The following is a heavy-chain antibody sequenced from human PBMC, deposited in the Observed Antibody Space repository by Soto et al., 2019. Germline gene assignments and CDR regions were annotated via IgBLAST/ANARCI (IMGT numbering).Heavy chain of an antibody. V-gene: IGHV3-74*01. J-gene: IGHJ6*02. CDR1: GFTFSSYW. D-gene: IGHD3-9*01. CDR2: INSDGSST. CDR3: ARMPILTGYYYYYGMDV. Sequence: GGSLRLSCAASGFTFSSYWMHWVRQAPGKGLVWVSRINSDGSSTSYADSVKGRFTISRDNAKNTLYLQMNSLRAEDTAVYYCARMPILTGYYYYYGMDVWGQGTTVTVSS.